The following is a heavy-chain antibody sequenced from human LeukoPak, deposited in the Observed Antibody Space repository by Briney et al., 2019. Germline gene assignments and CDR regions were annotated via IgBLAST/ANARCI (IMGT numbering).Heavy chain of an antibody. Sequence: ASVKVSCKASGYTFTSYYIHWVRQPPGQGLGRKGIINPSAGSTSYAQKFQGRVTMTGNTSKSTVYMDLSSLRSEDTAVYYCAREDPGPVDAFDIWGQGTMVTVSS. CDR1: GYTFTSYY. CDR3: AREDPGPVDAFDI. CDR2: INPSAGST. J-gene: IGHJ3*02. V-gene: IGHV1-46*01.